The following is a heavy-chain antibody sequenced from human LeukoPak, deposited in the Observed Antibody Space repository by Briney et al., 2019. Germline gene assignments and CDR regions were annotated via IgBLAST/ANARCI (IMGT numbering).Heavy chain of an antibody. Sequence: SETLSLTCTVSGGSISSYYWSWIRQPPGKGLEWIEYIYYSGSTNYNPSLKSRVTISVDTSKNQFSLKLSSVTAADTAVYYCARVSRHYVWGSYRSNWFDPWGQGTLVTVSS. J-gene: IGHJ5*02. D-gene: IGHD3-16*02. CDR3: ARVSRHYVWGSYRSNWFDP. CDR2: IYYSGST. CDR1: GGSISSYY. V-gene: IGHV4-59*01.